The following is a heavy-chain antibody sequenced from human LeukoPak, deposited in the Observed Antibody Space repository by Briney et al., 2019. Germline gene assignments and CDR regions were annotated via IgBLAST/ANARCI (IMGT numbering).Heavy chain of an antibody. J-gene: IGHJ4*02. CDR1: GFTFSSFV. Sequence: GGSLRLSCAASGFTFSSFVMHWVRQAPGKGLEWVAVISYDGSNKYYADSVKGRFTISRDNSKSTLYLQMSSLRVEDTAVYYCARSPYSYGSNGYWLDWGQGTLVTVSS. D-gene: IGHD3-22*01. CDR2: ISYDGSNK. CDR3: ARSPYSYGSNGYWLD. V-gene: IGHV3-30*04.